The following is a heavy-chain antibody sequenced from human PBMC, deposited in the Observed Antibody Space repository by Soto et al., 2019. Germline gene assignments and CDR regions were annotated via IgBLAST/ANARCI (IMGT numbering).Heavy chain of an antibody. Sequence: ASVKVSCKASGYTFTSYGISWVRQAPGQGLEWMGWISAYNGNTNYVQKLQGRVTMTTDTSTSTAYMELRSLRSDDTAVYYCARDLQGYCSSTSCYFGPWGQGTLVTVSS. CDR1: GYTFTSYG. V-gene: IGHV1-18*01. D-gene: IGHD2-2*01. CDR2: ISAYNGNT. J-gene: IGHJ5*02. CDR3: ARDLQGYCSSTSCYFGP.